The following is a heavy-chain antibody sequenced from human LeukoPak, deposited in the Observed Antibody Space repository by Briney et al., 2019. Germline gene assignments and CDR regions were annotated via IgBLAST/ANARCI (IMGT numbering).Heavy chain of an antibody. Sequence: GRSLRLSCAASGFTFSSYAMHWVRQAPGKGLEWVAVISYDGSNKYYADSVKGRFTISRDNSKNTLYLQMNSLRAEDTAAYYCATRRFDPWGQGTLVTVSS. CDR1: GFTFSSYA. V-gene: IGHV3-30*04. CDR2: ISYDGSNK. J-gene: IGHJ5*02. CDR3: ATRRFDP.